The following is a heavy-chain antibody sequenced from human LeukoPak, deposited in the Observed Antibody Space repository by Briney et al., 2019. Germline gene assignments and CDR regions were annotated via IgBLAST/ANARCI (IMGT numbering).Heavy chain of an antibody. D-gene: IGHD1-26*01. CDR1: GFTFSSYS. V-gene: IGHV3-48*01. Sequence: GGSLRLSCAASGFTFSSYSMNWVRQAPGKGLEWVSYISSGSSTIYYADSVKGRFTISRDNAKNSLYLQMNSLRAEDTAVYYCARQMGSYSGTYVIDYWGQGNLVTVSS. CDR2: ISSGSSTI. CDR3: ARQMGSYSGTYVIDY. J-gene: IGHJ4*02.